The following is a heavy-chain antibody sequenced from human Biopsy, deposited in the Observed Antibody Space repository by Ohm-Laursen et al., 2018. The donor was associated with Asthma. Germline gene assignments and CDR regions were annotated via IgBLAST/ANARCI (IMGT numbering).Heavy chain of an antibody. CDR1: GFTFDDYA. J-gene: IGHJ4*02. V-gene: IGHV3-9*01. CDR3: VKDIRLQLWGFDS. D-gene: IGHD6-13*01. CDR2: VSWNSGSI. Sequence: SLRLSCTASGFTFDDYAIHWFRQAPGKGLEWVSGVSWNSGSIDNADSVKGRFAISRDNAKNSMYLQMNSLRGAYTALYYCVKDIRLQLWGFDSWGQGTLVTVSS.